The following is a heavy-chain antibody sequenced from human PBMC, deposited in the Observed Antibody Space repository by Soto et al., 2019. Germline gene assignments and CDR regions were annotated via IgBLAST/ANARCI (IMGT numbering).Heavy chain of an antibody. Sequence: QVQLVQSGAEVKKPGSSVKVSCKASGGTFSSYTISWVRQAPGQGLEWMGRIIPILGIANYAQKFQGRVTITADKSTSTAYMELSSLRSEDTAVYYRASRGTDYGMGVWGQGTTVTVSS. D-gene: IGHD3-16*01. V-gene: IGHV1-69*02. CDR1: GGTFSSYT. CDR3: ASRGTDYGMGV. CDR2: IIPILGIA. J-gene: IGHJ6*02.